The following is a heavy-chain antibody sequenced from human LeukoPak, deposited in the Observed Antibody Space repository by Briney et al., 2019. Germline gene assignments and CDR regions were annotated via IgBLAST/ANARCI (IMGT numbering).Heavy chain of an antibody. Sequence: SETLSLTCTVSGGSISSSSYYWGWIRQPPGKGLEWIASLYYSGSTYYNPSLKSRVTISVDTSKNQFSLTLSSVPAADTAVYFCAFTVVTNDYWGQGTLVTVSS. D-gene: IGHD4-23*01. CDR2: LYYSGST. CDR3: AFTVVTNDY. CDR1: GGSISSSSYY. V-gene: IGHV4-39*07. J-gene: IGHJ4*02.